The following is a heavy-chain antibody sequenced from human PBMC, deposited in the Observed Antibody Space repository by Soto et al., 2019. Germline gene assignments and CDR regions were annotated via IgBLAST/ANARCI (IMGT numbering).Heavy chain of an antibody. CDR3: ARVVPAYYYYGMDV. D-gene: IGHD3-10*01. Sequence: PGGSLRRYWAASGFTFSSYSMNWVRQAPGKGLEWVSYISSSSSTIYYADSVKGRFTIYRDNATNSLYLQMNSLIDSDTAVYYCARVVPAYYYYGMDVWGHLPSVPFSS. J-gene: IGHJ6*02. CDR1: GFTFSSYS. CDR2: ISSSSSTI. V-gene: IGHV3-48*02.